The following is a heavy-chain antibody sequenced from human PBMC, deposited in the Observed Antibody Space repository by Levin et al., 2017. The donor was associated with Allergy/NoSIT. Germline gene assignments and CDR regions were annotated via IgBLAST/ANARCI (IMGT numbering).Heavy chain of an antibody. CDR3: AKAQYYYDSSGYPHSEYFQH. V-gene: IGHV3-23*01. CDR2: ISGSGGST. CDR1: GFTFSSYA. D-gene: IGHD3-22*01. Sequence: GGSLRLSCAASGFTFSSYAMSWVRQAPGKGLEWVSAISGSGGSTYYADPVKGRFTISRDNSKNTLYLQMNSLRAEDTAVYYCAKAQYYYDSSGYPHSEYFQHWGQGTLVTVSS. J-gene: IGHJ1*01.